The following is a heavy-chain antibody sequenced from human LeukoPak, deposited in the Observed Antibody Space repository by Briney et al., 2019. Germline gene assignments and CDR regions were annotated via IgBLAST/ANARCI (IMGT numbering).Heavy chain of an antibody. Sequence: SQTLSLTCAISGDSVSSNSAAWNWIRQSPSRGLEWLGRTYYRSKWYNDYAVSVKSRITINPDTSKNQFSLQLNSVTPEDTAVYYCARAGGGSYSRDYNWFDPWGQGTLVTVSS. D-gene: IGHD1-26*01. V-gene: IGHV6-1*01. J-gene: IGHJ5*02. CDR3: ARAGGGSYSRDYNWFDP. CDR2: TYYRSKWYN. CDR1: GDSVSSNSAA.